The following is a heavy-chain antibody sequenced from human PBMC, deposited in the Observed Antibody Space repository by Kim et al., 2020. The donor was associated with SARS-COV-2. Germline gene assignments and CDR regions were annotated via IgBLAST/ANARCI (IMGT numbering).Heavy chain of an antibody. D-gene: IGHD3-10*01. V-gene: IGHV1-46*01. CDR3: ARQEATYYYGSGALDY. J-gene: IGHJ4*02. CDR1: GYTFTSYY. CDR2: INPSGGST. Sequence: ASVKVSCKASGYTFTSYYMHWVRQAPGQGLEWMGIINPSGGSTSYAQKFQGRVTMTRDTSTSTVYMELSSLRSEDTAVYYCARQEATYYYGSGALDYWGQGTLVTVSS.